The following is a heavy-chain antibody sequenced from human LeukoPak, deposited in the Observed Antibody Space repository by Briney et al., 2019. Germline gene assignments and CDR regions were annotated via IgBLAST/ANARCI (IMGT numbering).Heavy chain of an antibody. V-gene: IGHV3-23*01. CDR2: ISGSDDST. Sequence: GGSLRLSCAASGFTFSSYAMTWVRQAPGKGPEWVSSISGSDDSTYYADSMKGRFTISRDNSKKTLYLRMNSLRAEDSAVYYCAKGGDFDSSSYYSHWGQGILVTVSS. CDR1: GFTFSSYA. J-gene: IGHJ4*02. D-gene: IGHD3-22*01. CDR3: AKGGDFDSSSYYSH.